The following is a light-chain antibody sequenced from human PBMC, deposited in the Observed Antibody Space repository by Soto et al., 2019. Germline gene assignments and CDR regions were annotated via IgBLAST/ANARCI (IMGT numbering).Light chain of an antibody. V-gene: IGKV3-11*01. CDR3: HQRQYWPPIT. CDR2: DAS. CDR1: LSVSVY. J-gene: IGKJ5*01. Sequence: VVLTQSPVTLSLSPGARAPLSCRTRLSVSVYLDWYPQKPGQAPRLLLSDASNRATGIPARFSGSGSGTDFTLTISSLEPEDFAVYYCHQRQYWPPITFGQGTRLEIK.